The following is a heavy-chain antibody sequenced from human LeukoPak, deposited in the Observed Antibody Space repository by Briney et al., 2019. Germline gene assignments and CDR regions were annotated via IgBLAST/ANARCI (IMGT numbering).Heavy chain of an antibody. Sequence: PGGSLRLSCAASGFTFNNYGMHWVRQAPGKGLEWMALIWYDGSNKYYADSVKGRFAISRDNSKNTLYLQMTSVRAEDTAAYYCSREYFDWSRNYYCGMDVWGQGTTVTVSS. D-gene: IGHD3-9*01. J-gene: IGHJ6*02. V-gene: IGHV3-33*01. CDR3: SREYFDWSRNYYCGMDV. CDR1: GFTFNNYG. CDR2: IWYDGSNK.